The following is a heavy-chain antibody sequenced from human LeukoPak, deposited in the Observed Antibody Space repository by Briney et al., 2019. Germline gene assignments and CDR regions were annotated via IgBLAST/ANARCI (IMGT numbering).Heavy chain of an antibody. V-gene: IGHV1-69*13. Sequence: GASVKVSCKASGGTFSSYAISWVRQAPGQGLEWMGGIIPIFGTANYAQKFQGRVTITADESTSTAYMELSSLRSEDTAVYYCARCRSRDGYNLRFAFDIWGQGTMVTVSS. D-gene: IGHD5-24*01. CDR2: IIPIFGTA. CDR1: GGTFSSYA. CDR3: ARCRSRDGYNLRFAFDI. J-gene: IGHJ3*02.